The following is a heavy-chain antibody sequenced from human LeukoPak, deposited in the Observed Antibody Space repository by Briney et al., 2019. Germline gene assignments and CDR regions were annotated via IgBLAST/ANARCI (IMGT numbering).Heavy chain of an antibody. Sequence: GGSLRLSCAASGFTFSSYGMHWVRQAPGRGLEWVAVIWYDGSNKYYADSVKGRFTISRDNSKNTLYLQMNSLRAEDTAVYYCARSLFDYDFWSAHGYWGQGTLVTVSS. D-gene: IGHD3-3*01. CDR3: ARSLFDYDFWSAHGY. J-gene: IGHJ4*02. CDR1: GFTFSSYG. V-gene: IGHV3-33*01. CDR2: IWYDGSNK.